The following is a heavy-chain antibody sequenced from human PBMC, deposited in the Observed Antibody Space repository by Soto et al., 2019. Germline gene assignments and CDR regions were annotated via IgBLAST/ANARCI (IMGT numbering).Heavy chain of an antibody. Sequence: SETLSLTCTVSGGSISSGDYYWSWIRQPPGKDLEWIGYIFYRGSTYYNPSLKSRVSISVDTSKNQFSLKLSSVTAADTAVYYCARHGGQYQPTDDAFDIWGQGTMVTVSS. CDR1: GGSISSGDYY. J-gene: IGHJ3*02. D-gene: IGHD2-2*01. V-gene: IGHV4-30-4*01. CDR3: ARHGGQYQPTDDAFDI. CDR2: IFYRGST.